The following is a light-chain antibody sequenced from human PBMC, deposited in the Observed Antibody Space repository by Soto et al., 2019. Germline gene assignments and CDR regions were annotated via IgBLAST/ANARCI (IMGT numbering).Light chain of an antibody. CDR2: KTS. V-gene: IGKV2-24*01. CDR3: VEASRLPHA. CDR1: QSLAYSDGNIY. J-gene: IGKJ1*01. Sequence: DVVLTQTPLSSPVTLGQPASISCKSSQSLAYSDGNIYFNWLQQRPGQPPRLLLYKTSNRFAGVPDRFSGSGTGRDFTLKISKVEAEDVGDYYCVEASRLPHAFSQGTKVEIK.